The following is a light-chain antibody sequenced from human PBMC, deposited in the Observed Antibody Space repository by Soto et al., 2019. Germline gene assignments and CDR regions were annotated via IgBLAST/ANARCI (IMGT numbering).Light chain of an antibody. J-gene: IGKJ5*01. V-gene: IGKV3-15*01. CDR3: QQYNNWPPSIT. CDR2: GAS. CDR1: QSVSTN. Sequence: EVVMTQSPATLSVSPGERVTLSCRASQSVSTNLAWYQQKPGQAPSLLIHGASTRATGIPPRFSGSGSGTVFTLTISRLQSEDFAIYYCQQYNNWPPSITFGQGTRLEIK.